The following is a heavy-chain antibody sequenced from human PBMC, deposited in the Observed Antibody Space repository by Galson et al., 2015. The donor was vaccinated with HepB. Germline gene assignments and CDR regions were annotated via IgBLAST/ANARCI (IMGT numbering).Heavy chain of an antibody. V-gene: IGHV3-33*01. D-gene: IGHD1-26*01. CDR2: IWYDGSNK. CDR1: GFTFSSYG. Sequence: SLRLSCAASGFTFSSYGMHWVRQAPGKGLEWVAVIWYDGSNKYYADSVKGRFTISRDNSMNTLYLQMNSLRAEDTAVYYCARLHSGSYSWDYWGQGTLVTVSS. J-gene: IGHJ4*02. CDR3: ARLHSGSYSWDY.